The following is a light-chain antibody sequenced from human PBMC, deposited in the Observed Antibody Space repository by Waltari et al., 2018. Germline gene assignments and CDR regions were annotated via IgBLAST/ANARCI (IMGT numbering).Light chain of an antibody. CDR2: KVS. Sequence: DIHMTQSPSTLSASVGDRVSITCRASQSTNSRLAWYQQKPGKVPRLLIYKVSNLEREVPSRFSGSGSGTEFTLTISSLQPDDLATYYCQQYTGYPITFGGGTKVEIK. CDR1: QSTNSR. J-gene: IGKJ4*01. CDR3: QQYTGYPIT. V-gene: IGKV1-5*03.